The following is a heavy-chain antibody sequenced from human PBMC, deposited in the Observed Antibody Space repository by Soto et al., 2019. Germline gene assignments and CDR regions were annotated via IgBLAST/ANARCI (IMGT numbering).Heavy chain of an antibody. CDR1: GYSFTSYW. CDR3: ARHGAVVVAATLYDYYYGMDV. V-gene: IGHV5-10-1*01. D-gene: IGHD2-15*01. J-gene: IGHJ6*02. Sequence: GESLKISCKGSGYSFTSYWISWVRQMPGKGLEWMGRIDPSDSYTNYSPSFQGHVTISADKSISTAYLQWSSLKASDTAMYYCARHGAVVVAATLYDYYYGMDVWGQGTTVTVSS. CDR2: IDPSDSYT.